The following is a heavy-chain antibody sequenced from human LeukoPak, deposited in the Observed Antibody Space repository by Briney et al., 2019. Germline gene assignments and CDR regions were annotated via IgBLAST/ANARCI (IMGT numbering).Heavy chain of an antibody. V-gene: IGHV1-69*13. J-gene: IGHJ4*02. Sequence: GASVKVSCKASGGTFSSYVISWVRQAPGQGLEWMGGIIPIFGTANYAQKLQGRVTITADESTSTAYMELSSLRSEDTAVYYCARDGPMDYDILTGYYFWGQGTLVTVSS. CDR1: GGTFSSYV. D-gene: IGHD3-9*01. CDR3: ARDGPMDYDILTGYYF. CDR2: IIPIFGTA.